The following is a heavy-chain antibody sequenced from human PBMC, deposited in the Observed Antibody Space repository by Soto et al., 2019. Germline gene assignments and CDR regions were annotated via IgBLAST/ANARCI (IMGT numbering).Heavy chain of an antibody. CDR3: ARDGPIAAAGNNWFDP. CDR1: GFTFSTYT. J-gene: IGHJ5*02. Sequence: QVQLVESGGDVVQPGRSLRLSCTASGFTFSTYTMHWVRQSPGKGLEWLAFISDDGDNRYYAESVRGRFTISRDNSKNTLYRQMDSLRPEDTAVYYCARDGPIAAAGNNWFDPWGQGTLVTVSS. D-gene: IGHD6-13*01. CDR2: ISDDGDNR. V-gene: IGHV3-30-3*01.